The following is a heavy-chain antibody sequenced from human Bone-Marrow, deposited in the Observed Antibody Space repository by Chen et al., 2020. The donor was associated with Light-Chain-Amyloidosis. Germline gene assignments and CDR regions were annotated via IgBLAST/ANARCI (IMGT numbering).Heavy chain of an antibody. J-gene: IGHJ4*02. CDR1: GFTFKNYY. CDR3: ARGGDYFKGRPYASKAFDY. V-gene: IGHV3-7*01. D-gene: IGHD2-2*01. CDR2: IKRAGSDE. Sequence: EVQLVESGGGLVQPRGSLRLSCTATGFTFKNYYMSWVRQAPGKGLEWVPNIKRAGSDEFYVDSVNGRFTISRLNAKNALSLQLDGLKVDETAGYFWARGGDYFKGRPYASKAFDYWLQGTLVTVSS.